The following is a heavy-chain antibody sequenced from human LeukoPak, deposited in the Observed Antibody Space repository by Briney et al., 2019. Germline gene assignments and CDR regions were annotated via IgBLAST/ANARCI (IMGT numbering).Heavy chain of an antibody. V-gene: IGHV1-69*13. CDR2: ITPIFGTA. D-gene: IGHD3-10*01. CDR1: GATFSSYA. CDR3: ASWIDYGSRERTFDY. Sequence: SVKVSCKASGATFSSYAISWVRQAPGQGLEWMGGITPIFGTANYAQKFQGRVTITADESTSTAYMELSSLRSEDTAVYYCASWIDYGSRERTFDYWGQGTLVTVSS. J-gene: IGHJ4*02.